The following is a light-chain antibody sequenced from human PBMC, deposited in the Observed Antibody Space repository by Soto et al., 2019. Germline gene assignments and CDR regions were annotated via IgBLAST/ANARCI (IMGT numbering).Light chain of an antibody. CDR2: EAS. V-gene: IGKV1-5*03. CDR3: QQYTSYPWT. J-gene: IGKJ1*01. Sequence: DIQMTQSPSTLSASVGDRATITCRASQSIRDWLAWFQQKAGKATKLLIYEASRLESGVPSRISGSGSGTEFTLTISSLQPDDFATYYCQQYTSYPWTFGQGTKVEI. CDR1: QSIRDW.